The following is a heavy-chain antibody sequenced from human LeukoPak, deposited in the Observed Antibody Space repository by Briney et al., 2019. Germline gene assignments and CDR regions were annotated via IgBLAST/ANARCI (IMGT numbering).Heavy chain of an antibody. V-gene: IGHV3-48*01. CDR2: ISSSSNTI. CDR3: ARILLAAGAFDI. CDR1: GFTFSSYS. Sequence: PGGSLRLPCAASGFTFSSYSMNWVRQAPGKGLEWVSYISSSSNTIYYADSVKGRFTISRDNAKNSLYLQMNSLRAEDTAVYYCARILLAAGAFDIWGQGTMVTVSS. J-gene: IGHJ3*02. D-gene: IGHD2-15*01.